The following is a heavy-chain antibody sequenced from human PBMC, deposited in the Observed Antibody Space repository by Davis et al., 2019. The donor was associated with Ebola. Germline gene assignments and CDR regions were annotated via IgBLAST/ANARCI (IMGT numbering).Heavy chain of an antibody. CDR3: ARDGVWGSSWDGMDV. Sequence: PSETLSLTCTVSGGSISSYYWSWIRQPPGKGLEWIGYIYYSGSTNYNPSLKSRVTISVDTSKNQFSLKLSSVTAADTAVYYCARDGVWGSSWDGMDVWGQGTTVTVSS. CDR1: GGSISSYY. V-gene: IGHV4-59*12. J-gene: IGHJ6*02. CDR2: IYYSGST. D-gene: IGHD6-13*01.